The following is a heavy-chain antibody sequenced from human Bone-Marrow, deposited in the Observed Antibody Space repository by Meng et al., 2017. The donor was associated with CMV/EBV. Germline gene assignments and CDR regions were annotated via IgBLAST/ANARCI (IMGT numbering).Heavy chain of an antibody. J-gene: IGHJ4*02. CDR1: GFSVSSYF. D-gene: IGHD1-1*01. CDR2: IRSDDST. CDR3: ARACRQVNNCYLYY. V-gene: IGHV3-53*01. Sequence: GESLKISCAVSGFSVSSYFMTWVRQAPGEGLEYVSFIRSDDSTNYAKTVQGRFTISRDNSKNTVFLLMNGLRAEDTALYYCARACRQVNNCYLYYWGQGTLVTVSS.